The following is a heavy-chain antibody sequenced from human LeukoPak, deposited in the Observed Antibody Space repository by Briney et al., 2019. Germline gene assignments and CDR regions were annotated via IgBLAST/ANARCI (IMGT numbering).Heavy chain of an antibody. J-gene: IGHJ4*01. V-gene: IGHV3-48*03. CDR3: VRDGRGGVAGVYRQFDS. CDR1: GFTFNSYE. D-gene: IGHD3-10*01. CDR2: IHKSGSDT. Sequence: QPGRSLRLSCAASGFTFNSYEMISVRHAPGKGLELVAYIHKSGSDTQYADSVRGRFTISRDNAENYLYLKMSSVRAEDTAVYYCVRDGRGGVAGVYRQFDSWGKGTLVTVSS.